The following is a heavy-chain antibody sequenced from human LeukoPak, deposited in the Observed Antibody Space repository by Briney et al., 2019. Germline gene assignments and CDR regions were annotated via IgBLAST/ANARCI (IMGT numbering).Heavy chain of an antibody. J-gene: IGHJ4*02. CDR3: ASGENDILTGLSSY. Sequence: PGGSLRLSCAASGFTFSSYSMNWVRQAPGKGLEWVSPISSSSSYIYYADSVKGRFTISRDNAKNSLYLQMNSLRAEDTAVYYCASGENDILTGLSSYWGQGTLVTVSS. D-gene: IGHD3-9*01. CDR2: ISSSSSYI. CDR1: GFTFSSYS. V-gene: IGHV3-21*01.